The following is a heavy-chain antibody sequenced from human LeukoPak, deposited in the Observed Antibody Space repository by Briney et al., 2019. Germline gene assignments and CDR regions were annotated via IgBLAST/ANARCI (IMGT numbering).Heavy chain of an antibody. CDR3: ARQSSPFYYLDY. Sequence: SETLSLTCTVSGGSISSSSYYWGWIRQPPGKGLEWIGSIYYSGSTYYNPSLKSRVTISVDTSKNQFSLKLSSVTAADTAVYFCARQSSPFYYLDYWGQGIPVTVSS. V-gene: IGHV4-39*01. J-gene: IGHJ4*02. CDR1: GGSISSSSYY. D-gene: IGHD6-13*01. CDR2: IYYSGST.